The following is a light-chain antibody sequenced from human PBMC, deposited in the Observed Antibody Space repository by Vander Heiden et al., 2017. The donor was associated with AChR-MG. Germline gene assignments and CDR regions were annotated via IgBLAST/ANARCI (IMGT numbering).Light chain of an antibody. V-gene: IGLV2-14*01. Sequence: QSALTQPASVSGSPGQSITISCTGTRSDVGGYNYVSSYQQHPGKAPKLMIYDVSKRPSGVSNRFSGSKSGNTASLTISGLQAEDEADYYCSSYTSSSTVVFGGGTKLTVL. CDR1: RSDVGGYNY. J-gene: IGLJ2*01. CDR2: DVS. CDR3: SSYTSSSTVV.